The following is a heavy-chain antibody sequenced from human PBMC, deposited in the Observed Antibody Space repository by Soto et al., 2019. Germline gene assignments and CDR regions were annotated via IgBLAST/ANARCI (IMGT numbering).Heavy chain of an antibody. D-gene: IGHD3-3*01. J-gene: IGHJ6*02. CDR2: MNPNSGNT. V-gene: IGHV1-8*01. Sequence: GASVKVSCKASGYTFTSYDINWVLQATGQGLEWMGWMNPNSGNTGYAQKFQGRVTMTRNTSISTAYMELSSLRSEDTAVYYCARDKGPVRFLEWLDSNYYGMDVWGQGTTVTVSS. CDR1: GYTFTSYD. CDR3: ARDKGPVRFLEWLDSNYYGMDV.